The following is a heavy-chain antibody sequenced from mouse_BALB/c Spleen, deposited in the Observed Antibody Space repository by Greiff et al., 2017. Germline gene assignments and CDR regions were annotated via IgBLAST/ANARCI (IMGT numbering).Heavy chain of an antibody. D-gene: IGHD1-1*02. CDR3: ARDGNYLDY. V-gene: IGHV5-4*02. CDR1: GFTFSDYY. CDR2: ISDGGSYT. Sequence: EVMLVESGGGLVKPGGSLKLSCAASGFTFSDYYMYWVRQTPEKRLEWVATISDGGSYTYYPDSVKGRFTISRDNAKNNLYLQMSSLKSEDTAMYYCARDGNYLDYWGQGTTLTVSS. J-gene: IGHJ2*01.